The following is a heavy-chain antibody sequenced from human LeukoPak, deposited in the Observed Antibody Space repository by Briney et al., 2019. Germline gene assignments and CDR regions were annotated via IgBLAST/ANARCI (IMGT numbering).Heavy chain of an antibody. Sequence: GGSLRLSCAASGFTFDDYAMHCVRQAPAKGLEWVSGISWNSGSIGYADSVKGRFTISRDNAKNSLYLQMNSLRAEDTAVYYCAELGITMIGGVWGKGTTVTISS. CDR2: ISWNSGSI. J-gene: IGHJ6*04. CDR3: AELGITMIGGV. D-gene: IGHD3-10*02. CDR1: GFTFDDYA. V-gene: IGHV3-9*01.